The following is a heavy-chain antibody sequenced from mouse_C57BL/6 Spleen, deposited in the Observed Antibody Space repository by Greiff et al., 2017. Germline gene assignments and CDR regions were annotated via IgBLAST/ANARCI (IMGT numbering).Heavy chain of an antibody. D-gene: IGHD1-1*01. V-gene: IGHV1-81*01. CDR2: IYPRSGNT. CDR3: ARGGVVATGFDY. CDR1: GYTFTSYG. J-gene: IGHJ2*01. Sequence: QVHVKQSGAELVRPGASVKLSCKASGYTFTSYGICWVKQRTGQGLEWIGGIYPRSGNTYYNETVKGTVTLTADKSSSTAYMQLRRLTSEDSAVYFCARGGVVATGFDYWGQGTTLTVSS.